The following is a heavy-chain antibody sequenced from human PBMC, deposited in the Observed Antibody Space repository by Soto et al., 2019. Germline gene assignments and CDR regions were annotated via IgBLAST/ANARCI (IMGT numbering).Heavy chain of an antibody. J-gene: IGHJ4*02. CDR3: AREPYPYSSTGYYVY. D-gene: IGHD6-13*01. Sequence: QVQLVESGGGLVKPGGSLRLSCGASGFTFSDYYMTWIRQAPGKGLEWISYISGSGNTVDYSDSVKGRFTISRDNSKNSLYLQMNSLRVDDTAVYYCAREPYPYSSTGYYVYWGQGIVVTVSS. CDR1: GFTFSDYY. CDR2: ISGSGNTV. V-gene: IGHV3-11*01.